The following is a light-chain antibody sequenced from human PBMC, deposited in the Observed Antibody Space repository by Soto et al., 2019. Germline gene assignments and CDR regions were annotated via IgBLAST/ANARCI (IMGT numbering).Light chain of an antibody. CDR3: QQYYSYPLT. Sequence: IRITHSASSLSASTGDRVTITCRASQGISSYLAWYQQKPGKAPKLLIYAASTLQSGVPSRFSGSGSGTDFTLTISCLQSEDFATYYCQQYYSYPLTFGQGTRLEIK. V-gene: IGKV1-8*01. J-gene: IGKJ5*01. CDR2: AAS. CDR1: QGISSY.